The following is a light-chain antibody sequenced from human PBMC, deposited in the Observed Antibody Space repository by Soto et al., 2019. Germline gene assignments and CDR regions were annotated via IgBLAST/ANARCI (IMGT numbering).Light chain of an antibody. J-gene: IGKJ1*01. CDR3: QQYDNWPRT. CDR1: QSVSNN. CDR2: DAS. V-gene: IGKV3-15*01. Sequence: EIESTQSPGTLSLSPGERATLSCRASQSVSNNYLAWYQQKPGQPPRLLIYDASTRATRIPSRFSGSGSGTEFTLTISSLQSEDFAVYYCQQYDNWPRTLGQGTKVDIK.